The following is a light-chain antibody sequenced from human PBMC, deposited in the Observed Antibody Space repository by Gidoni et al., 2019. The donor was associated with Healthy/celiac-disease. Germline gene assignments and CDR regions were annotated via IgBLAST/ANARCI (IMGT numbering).Light chain of an antibody. J-gene: IGKJ1*01. CDR3: QQSYSTPRT. CDR1: QSISSY. V-gene: IGKV1-39*01. Sequence: DIQMTQSPSSLSASVGDRVTITCRASQSISSYLNWYQQKPGKAPKLLIYAASSLQSGVPSRFSSLQPEDFATYYCQQSYSTPRTFGQGTKVEIK. CDR2: AAS.